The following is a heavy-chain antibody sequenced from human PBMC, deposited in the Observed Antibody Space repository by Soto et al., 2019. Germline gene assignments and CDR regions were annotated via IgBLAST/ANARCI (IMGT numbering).Heavy chain of an antibody. D-gene: IGHD5-12*01. V-gene: IGHV1-69*05. Sequence: SVKVSCKTSGATFSSYAITWVRQATGQGLEWMGGIVPTVDTSTYAQKFQGRVTMTTDTSTSTVYMELRSLRSDDTAVYYCAREGVDPYYYYGMDVWGQGTTVTVSS. CDR3: AREGVDPYYYYGMDV. CDR2: IVPTVDTS. J-gene: IGHJ6*02. CDR1: GATFSSYA.